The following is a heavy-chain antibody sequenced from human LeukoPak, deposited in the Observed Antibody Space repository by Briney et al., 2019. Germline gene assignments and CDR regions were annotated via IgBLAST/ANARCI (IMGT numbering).Heavy chain of an antibody. V-gene: IGHV4-61*08. D-gene: IGHD1-1*01. CDR3: AREDVGAGGNFDY. CDR1: GGSISSGGYS. J-gene: IGHJ4*02. CDR2: IYYSGST. Sequence: SQTLSLTSAVSGGSISSGGYSWNWIRQPPGKGLEWIGYIYYSGSTNYNPSLKSRVTILVDASKNQFSLKLTSVTAADTAIYYCAREDVGAGGNFDYWSQGTLVTVSS.